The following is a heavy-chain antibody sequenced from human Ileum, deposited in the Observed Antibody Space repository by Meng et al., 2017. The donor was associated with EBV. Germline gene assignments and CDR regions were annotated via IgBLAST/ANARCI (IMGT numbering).Heavy chain of an antibody. Sequence: QVQLSESGPGRVKPSGTLSLTSAVSGDSISRHRWWGWVRQPPTKGPEWIGEIFHVGTGNYNPSLKSRVTISMDTSKNQISLGLTSVTAADTAVYYCAARVGGSYSGFDLWGQGTLVTVSS. CDR3: AARVGGSYSGFDL. CDR1: GDSISRHRW. V-gene: IGHV4-4*02. J-gene: IGHJ4*02. CDR2: IFHVGTG. D-gene: IGHD1-26*01.